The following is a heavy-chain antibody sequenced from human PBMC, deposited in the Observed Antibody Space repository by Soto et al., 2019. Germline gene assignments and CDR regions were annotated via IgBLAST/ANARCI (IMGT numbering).Heavy chain of an antibody. CDR1: GFTFSSYA. D-gene: IGHD2-15*01. V-gene: IGHV3-64*01. Sequence: EVQLVESGGGLVQPGGSLRLSCAASGFTFSSYAMHWVRQAPGKGLEYVSAISSNGGSTYYANSVKGRFTISRDNSKKTLYLQMCRLRADDMAVYYCARGLYCSGGRCYSEWEGRAFDIWGQGTMVTVSS. CDR2: ISSNGGST. J-gene: IGHJ3*02. CDR3: ARGLYCSGGRCYSEWEGRAFDI.